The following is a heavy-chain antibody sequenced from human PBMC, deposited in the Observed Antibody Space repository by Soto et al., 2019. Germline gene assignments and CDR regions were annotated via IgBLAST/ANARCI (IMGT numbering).Heavy chain of an antibody. CDR3: ARGGGNFDP. V-gene: IGHV3-7*04. J-gene: IGHJ5*02. Sequence: EVQLVESGGGLVQPGGSLRLTCAASGFTLSGYWMSWVRQAPGKGLEWVANINKDGSDKRYVDSVKGRFTISRDNAKNLRYLQRNSLRAEDTAVDYCARGGGNFDPWGQGTLVTVSS. D-gene: IGHD3-16*01. CDR2: INKDGSDK. CDR1: GFTLSGYW.